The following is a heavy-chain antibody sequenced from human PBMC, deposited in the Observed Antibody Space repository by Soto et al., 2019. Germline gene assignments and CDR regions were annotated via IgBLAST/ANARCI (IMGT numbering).Heavy chain of an antibody. Sequence: EVQLLESGGGLVQPGGSLRLSCAASGFTFSSYAMSWVRQAPGKGLEWVSAISGSGGSTYYADSVKGRFTISRDNSKKTLYLQMNSLRAEDTAVYYCANWETTPGYYYGMDVWGQGTTVTVSS. V-gene: IGHV3-23*01. CDR3: ANWETTPGYYYGMDV. CDR1: GFTFSSYA. J-gene: IGHJ6*02. CDR2: ISGSGGST. D-gene: IGHD1-26*01.